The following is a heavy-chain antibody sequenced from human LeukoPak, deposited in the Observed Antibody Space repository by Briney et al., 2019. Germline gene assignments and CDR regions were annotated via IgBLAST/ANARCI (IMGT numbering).Heavy chain of an antibody. CDR2: ISGGGSNT. V-gene: IGHV3-23*01. CDR1: GFTFSTYG. CDR3: AKRGGYDYASHFAQ. Sequence: PGGSLRLSCTTSGFTFSTYGMAWVRQAPGKGLEWISGISGGGSNTNYADSVKGRLSISRDNSNNTLYLQMDSLRAEDTAVYFCAKRGGYDYASHFAQWGQGTLVTVSS. J-gene: IGHJ4*02. D-gene: IGHD5-18*01.